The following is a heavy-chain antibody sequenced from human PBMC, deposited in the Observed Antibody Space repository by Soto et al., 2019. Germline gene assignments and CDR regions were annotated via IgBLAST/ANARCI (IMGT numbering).Heavy chain of an antibody. CDR2: ISVRGDYR. V-gene: IGHV3-23*01. CDR1: GFTFSSSG. J-gene: IGHJ3*01. CDR3: ANHGGFDF. Sequence: EGQLLQSGGGLVQPGESLRVSCAASGFTFSSSGMSWVRQAPGKGLEWVSSISVRGDYRYYADSVKGRFTISRDNSKNTLYLKMSSLPAEDTAVYYCANHGGFDFWGQGTMVAVSS. D-gene: IGHD4-17*01.